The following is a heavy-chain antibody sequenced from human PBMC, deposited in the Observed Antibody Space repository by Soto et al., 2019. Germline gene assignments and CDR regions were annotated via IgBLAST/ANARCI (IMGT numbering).Heavy chain of an antibody. CDR3: ARIQLDTIMALDY. J-gene: IGHJ4*02. CDR2: VGSNGNLK. Sequence: QVQLVESGGGVVQPGGSLRLSCAASGFTFDAYGFHWVRQAPGKGLEWVAVVGSNGNLKYYADSLKGRFTISRDSSKSALNLQMNSLRADDTAVDYCARIQLDTIMALDYWGQGTLFTVSS. V-gene: IGHV3-33*01. CDR1: GFTFDAYG. D-gene: IGHD1-1*01.